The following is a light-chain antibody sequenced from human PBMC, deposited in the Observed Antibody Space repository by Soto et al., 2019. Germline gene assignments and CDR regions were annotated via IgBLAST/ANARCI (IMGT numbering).Light chain of an antibody. CDR2: DVT. CDR1: SSDVGRYDY. J-gene: IGLJ1*01. CDR3: CSLTTSHTYV. Sequence: QSALTQPRSVSGSPGQSVTISCTGTSSDVGRYDYVSWYQQHPGKAPKLIIYDVTERPAGVPDRFSGSKSGNTASLTISGLQAEDEADYYCCSLTTSHTYVFGSGTKLTVL. V-gene: IGLV2-11*01.